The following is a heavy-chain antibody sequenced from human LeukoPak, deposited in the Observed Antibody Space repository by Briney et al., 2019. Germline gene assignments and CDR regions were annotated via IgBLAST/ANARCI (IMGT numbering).Heavy chain of an antibody. CDR1: GFTLSGYA. CDR3: ARSFYYGSGSHGMDV. D-gene: IGHD3-10*01. CDR2: ISYDGSNK. V-gene: IGHV3-30*04. Sequence: GGSLRLSCAASGFTLSGYAMHWVRQAPGKGLEWVAVISYDGSNKYYADSVKGRFTISRDNSKNTLYLQMNSLRAEDTAVYYCARSFYYGSGSHGMDVWGQGTTVTVSS. J-gene: IGHJ6*02.